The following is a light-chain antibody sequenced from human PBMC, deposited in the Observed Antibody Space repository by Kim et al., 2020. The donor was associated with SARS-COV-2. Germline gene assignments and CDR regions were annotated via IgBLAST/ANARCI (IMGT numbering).Light chain of an antibody. CDR2: DAS. V-gene: IGKV3-15*01. J-gene: IGKJ4*01. Sequence: SPGERATLSCRASRGVSTDLAWYQRKPGQAPRLLIFDASTRATGIPARFSGSRSGTEFTLTISSLQSEDFAVYYCQQYNNRAPLTFGGGTKVDIK. CDR3: QQYNNRAPLT. CDR1: RGVSTD.